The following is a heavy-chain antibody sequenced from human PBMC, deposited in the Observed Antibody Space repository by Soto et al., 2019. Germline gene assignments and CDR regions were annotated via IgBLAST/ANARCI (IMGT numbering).Heavy chain of an antibody. Sequence: PGGSLRLSCAASGFTFSDYYMSWIRQAPGKGLEWVSYISSSSSYTNYADSVKGRFTISRDNAKNSLYLQMNSLRAEDTAVYYCARERGYSYGRLYYGMDVWGQGTTVTVSS. CDR3: ARERGYSYGRLYYGMDV. V-gene: IGHV3-11*06. CDR2: ISSSSSYT. D-gene: IGHD5-18*01. J-gene: IGHJ6*02. CDR1: GFTFSDYY.